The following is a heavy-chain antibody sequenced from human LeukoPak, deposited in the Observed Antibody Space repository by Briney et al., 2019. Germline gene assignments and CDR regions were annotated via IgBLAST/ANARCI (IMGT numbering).Heavy chain of an antibody. CDR3: ARVSMGYYENY. J-gene: IGHJ4*02. CDR1: GFTFSSYW. V-gene: IGHV3-74*01. D-gene: IGHD3-3*01. Sequence: GGSLRLSCAGSGFTFSSYWMHWVRQATGKGLVWVSRINSDGSSTSYADSVKGRFTISRDNAKNTLYLQMSSLRAEDTAVYYCARVSMGYYENYWGQGTLVNVSS. CDR2: INSDGSST.